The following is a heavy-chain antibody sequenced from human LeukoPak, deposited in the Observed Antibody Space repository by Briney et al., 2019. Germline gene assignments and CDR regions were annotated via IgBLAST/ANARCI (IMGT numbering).Heavy chain of an antibody. CDR2: SYSGGTS. J-gene: IGHJ4*02. V-gene: IGHV3-53*01. CDR3: ARVWELSFEY. CDR1: GFTFSTDP. D-gene: IGHD1-26*01. Sequence: GGSLRLSCAASGFTFSTDPMSWVRQAPGKGLEWVAVSYSGGTSQYEESVKGRLAISSDNYKNMLYLKMNSLRAEDTALYYSARVWELSFEYWGQGTLGTVSS.